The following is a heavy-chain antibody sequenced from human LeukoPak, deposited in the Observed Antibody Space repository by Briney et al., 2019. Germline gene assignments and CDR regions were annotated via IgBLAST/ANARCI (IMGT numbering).Heavy chain of an antibody. D-gene: IGHD1-1*01. Sequence: GRSLRLSCAASGFTFSSYGVHWVRQAPGKGLEWVAVIWYDGSNKYYADSVKGRFTISRDNSKNTLYLQMNSLRVEDTAVYYCARRSSGTLYYGMDVWGQGTTVTVSS. CDR3: ARRSSGTLYYGMDV. CDR1: GFTFSSYG. J-gene: IGHJ6*02. V-gene: IGHV3-33*01. CDR2: IWYDGSNK.